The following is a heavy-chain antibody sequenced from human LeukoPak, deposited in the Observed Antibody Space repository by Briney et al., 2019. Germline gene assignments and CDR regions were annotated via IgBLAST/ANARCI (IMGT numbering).Heavy chain of an antibody. D-gene: IGHD3-16*01. J-gene: IGHJ4*02. CDR1: GFTFRNYW. Sequence: GGSLRLSCAASGFTFRNYWMHWVRQAPGKGLVWVSSMKTDGSSTTYAGSVKGRFTISRDNSKNTLYLQMNSLRAADTAVYYCARGGSHGDYWGQGTLVTVSS. V-gene: IGHV3-74*03. CDR3: ARGGSHGDY. CDR2: MKTDGSST.